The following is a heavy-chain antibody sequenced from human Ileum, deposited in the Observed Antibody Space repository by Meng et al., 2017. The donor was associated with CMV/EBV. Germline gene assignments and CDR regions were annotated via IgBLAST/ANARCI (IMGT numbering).Heavy chain of an antibody. J-gene: IGHJ4*02. CDR3: ARRVGSGKYYFDF. V-gene: IGHV4-34*01. D-gene: IGHD3-10*01. CDR1: GGSFTGDY. CDR2: INPSETT. Sequence: CVVYGGSFTGDYCSWIRQSPGKGLEWIAEINPSETTNYNPSLKSRVTISVDSFKNQCSLRLNSVTAADTAVFYCARRVGSGKYYFDFWSQGSLVTVSS.